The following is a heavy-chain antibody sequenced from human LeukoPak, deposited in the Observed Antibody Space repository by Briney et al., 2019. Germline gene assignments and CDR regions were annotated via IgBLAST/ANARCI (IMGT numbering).Heavy chain of an antibody. D-gene: IGHD3-22*01. CDR1: GFTFSSYS. CDR2: ISSSSTYR. Sequence: GGSLRLSCAASGFTFSSYSMSWVRQAPGKGLEWVSSISSSSTYRYYADSVKGRFTISRDNSKNTLYLQMNSLRAEDTAVYYCAKASAMIVVVSKHFDYWGQGTLVTVSS. CDR3: AKASAMIVVVSKHFDY. V-gene: IGHV3-21*04. J-gene: IGHJ4*02.